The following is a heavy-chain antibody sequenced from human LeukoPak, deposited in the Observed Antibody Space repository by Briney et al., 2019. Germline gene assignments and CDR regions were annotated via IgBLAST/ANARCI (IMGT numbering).Heavy chain of an antibody. CDR3: ARHTSGRDYFDY. CDR2: IYYTGST. J-gene: IGHJ4*02. V-gene: IGHV4-59*08. D-gene: IGHD6-19*01. CDR1: GGSISSYY. Sequence: PSETLSLTCTVTGGSISSYYWSWIRQPPGKGLEWIGYIYYTGSTNYNPSLKSRVTISVDTSKNQFSLKLSSVTAADTAVYYCARHTSGRDYFDYWGQGTLVTVSS.